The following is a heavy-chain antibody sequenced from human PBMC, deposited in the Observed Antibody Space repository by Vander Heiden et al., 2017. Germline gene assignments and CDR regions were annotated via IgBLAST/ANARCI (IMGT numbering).Heavy chain of an antibody. D-gene: IGHD6-6*01. CDR2: INHSGST. J-gene: IGHJ4*02. Sequence: QVQLQQWGAGLLKPSETLSLTCAVYGGSFSGYYWSWIRQPPGKGLEWIGEINHSGSTNYNPSLKSRVTISVDTSKNQFSLKLSSVTAADTAVYYCARAPGGIAARVRYFDYWGQGTLVTVSS. CDR1: GGSFSGYY. V-gene: IGHV4-34*01. CDR3: ARAPGGIAARVRYFDY.